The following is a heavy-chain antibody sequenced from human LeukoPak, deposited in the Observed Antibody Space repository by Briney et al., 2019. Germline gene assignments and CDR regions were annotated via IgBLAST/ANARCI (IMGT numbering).Heavy chain of an antibody. V-gene: IGHV3-21*01. CDR3: ARGTRCSGGSCLFDY. CDR1: GCTFSDYS. D-gene: IGHD2-15*01. J-gene: IGHJ4*02. CDR2: ISSGSSYI. Sequence: GGSLRLSCAASGCTFSDYSMNWVRQAPGKGLEWVSSISSGSSYIYYADSVKGRFTISRDNAKNSLYLQMNSLRAEDTAVYYCARGTRCSGGSCLFDYWGQGTLVTVSS.